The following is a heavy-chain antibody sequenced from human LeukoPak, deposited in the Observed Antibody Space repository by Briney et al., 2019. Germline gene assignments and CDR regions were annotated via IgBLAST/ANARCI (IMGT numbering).Heavy chain of an antibody. CDR3: ASRDIAAAGTPFDY. J-gene: IGHJ4*02. Sequence: GASVKVSCKASGYTFTSYGISWVRQAPGQGLEWMGGIIPIFGTANYAQKFQGRVTITADESTSTAYMELSSLRSEDTAVYYCASRDIAAAGTPFDYWGQGTLVTVSS. CDR2: IIPIFGTA. CDR1: GYTFTSYG. V-gene: IGHV1-69*13. D-gene: IGHD6-13*01.